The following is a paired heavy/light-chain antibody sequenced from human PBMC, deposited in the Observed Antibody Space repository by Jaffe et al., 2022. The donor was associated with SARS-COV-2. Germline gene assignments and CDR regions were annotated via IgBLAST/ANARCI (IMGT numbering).Heavy chain of an antibody. V-gene: IGHV3-23*01. Sequence: EVQLLESGGGLVQPGGSLRLSCAASGFTFSSYAMSWVRQAPGKGLEWVSAISGSGGSTYYADSVKGRFTISRDNSKNTLYLQMNSLRAEDTAVYYCVFLSVGPYNWNVPRWYYGMDVWGQGTTVTVSS. CDR1: GFTFSSYA. D-gene: IGHD1-1*01. CDR3: VFLSVGPYNWNVPRWYYGMDV. J-gene: IGHJ6*02. CDR2: ISGSGGST.
Light chain of an antibody. Sequence: QSVLTQPPSASGTPGQRVTISCSGSSSNIGSNTVNWYQQLPGTAPKLLIYSNNQRPSGVPDRFSGSKSGTSASLAISGLQSEDEADYYCAAWDDSLNGLGVFGGGTKLTVL. CDR3: AAWDDSLNGLGV. CDR2: SNN. J-gene: IGLJ3*02. CDR1: SSNIGSNT. V-gene: IGLV1-44*01.